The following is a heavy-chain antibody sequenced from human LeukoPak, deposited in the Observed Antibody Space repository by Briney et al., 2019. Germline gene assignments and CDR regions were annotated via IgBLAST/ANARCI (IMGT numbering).Heavy chain of an antibody. Sequence: SVKVSCKASGGTFSSYAISWVRQAPGQGLEWMGGIIPIFGTANYAQKFQGRVTITADESTSTAYMELSSLRSEDTAVYYCAKTYYDFLPGSRLKNNWFAPWGQGTLVTVSS. CDR2: IIPIFGTA. D-gene: IGHD3-9*01. CDR1: GGTFSSYA. CDR3: AKTYYDFLPGSRLKNNWFAP. V-gene: IGHV1-69*13. J-gene: IGHJ5*02.